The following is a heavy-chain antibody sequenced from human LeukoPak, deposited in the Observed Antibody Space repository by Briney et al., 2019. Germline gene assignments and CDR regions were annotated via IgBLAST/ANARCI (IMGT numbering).Heavy chain of an antibody. V-gene: IGHV3-7*05. J-gene: IGHJ6*02. Sequence: GGSLRLSCAGSGFTFSTYWMSWVRQTPGKGLEWVANIKQDGSEIYYVDSVKGRFTISRDNAKNSLYLQMNSLRAEDTAVYYCAKYGRSGYSSGMDVWGQGTTVTVSS. D-gene: IGHD2-15*01. CDR1: GFTFSTYW. CDR3: AKYGRSGYSSGMDV. CDR2: IKQDGSEI.